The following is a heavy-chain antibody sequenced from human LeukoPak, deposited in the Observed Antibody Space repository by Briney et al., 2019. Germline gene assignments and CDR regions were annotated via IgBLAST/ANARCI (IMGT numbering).Heavy chain of an antibody. Sequence: PGGSLRLSCTASGFTFSTYWMSWVRQAPGKGLEWVANTREDGSEKYYVDSVKGRFTISRDNAKNSLYLQMNSLRAEVTAVYYCARELAGHYYGSGSSFDYWGQGTLVTVSS. V-gene: IGHV3-7*01. D-gene: IGHD3-10*01. CDR2: TREDGSEK. CDR1: GFTFSTYW. J-gene: IGHJ4*02. CDR3: ARELAGHYYGSGSSFDY.